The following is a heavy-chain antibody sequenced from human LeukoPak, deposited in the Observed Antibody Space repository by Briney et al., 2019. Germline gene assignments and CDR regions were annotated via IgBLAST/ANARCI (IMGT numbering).Heavy chain of an antibody. CDR3: ARKMGSGYIKHHDAFDI. D-gene: IGHD3-22*01. J-gene: IGHJ3*02. CDR2: IYTSGST. V-gene: IGHV4-4*07. CDR1: GCSISSYY. Sequence: SETLSLTCTVSGCSISSYYWSWIRQPAGKGLEWIGRIYTSGSTNYNPSLKSRVTMSVDTSKNQFSLKLSSVTAAETAAYYCARKMGSGYIKHHDAFDIWGQGTMVTVSS.